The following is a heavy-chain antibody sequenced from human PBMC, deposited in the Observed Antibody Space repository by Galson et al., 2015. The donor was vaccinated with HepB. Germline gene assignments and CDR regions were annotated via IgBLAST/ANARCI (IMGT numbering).Heavy chain of an antibody. D-gene: IGHD2-2*01. J-gene: IGHJ6*02. V-gene: IGHV1-18*01. CDR3: TRSVVPAAMGLGYYYYDLDV. CDR1: GGTFSNYA. CDR2: ISAYNGNT. Sequence: SVKVSCKASGGTFSNYAIIWVRQAPGQGLEWMGWISAYNGNTKYAQKLQGRVTMTTDTSTSTAYMELRSLRSDDTAVYYCTRSVVPAAMGLGYYYYDLDVWGQGTTVTVSS.